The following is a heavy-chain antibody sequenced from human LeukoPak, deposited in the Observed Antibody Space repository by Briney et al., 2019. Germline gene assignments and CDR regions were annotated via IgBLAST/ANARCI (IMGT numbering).Heavy chain of an antibody. CDR3: ARHSGLGTHFDY. Sequence: SETLSLTCTVSGGSIFHYYWTWIRQPPGKGLECIGYISDNGNTNYNYNPSLKSRVTISVDTSKNLLSLKVTSVTAADTAVYYCARHSGLGTHFDYWGRGILVTVSS. CDR2: ISDNGNTNY. CDR1: GGSIFHYY. V-gene: IGHV4-59*08. D-gene: IGHD7-27*01. J-gene: IGHJ4*02.